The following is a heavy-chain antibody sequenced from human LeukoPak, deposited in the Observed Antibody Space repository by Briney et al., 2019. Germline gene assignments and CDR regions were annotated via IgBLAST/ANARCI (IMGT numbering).Heavy chain of an antibody. CDR2: AFYRSQWHT. CDR3: TRVRYSNSFYFYHMDV. D-gene: IGHD6-6*01. J-gene: IGHJ6*03. CDR1: GDSVSSNSDA. Sequence: SQTLSFTCAIFGDSVSSNSDAWHWIRQSPSRGLEWLGRAFYRSQWHTEYAPSVKSRITIKADTAKNQFSLQMNSVTPEDTAVYYCTRVRYSNSFYFYHMDVWGKGTTVTV. V-gene: IGHV6-1*01.